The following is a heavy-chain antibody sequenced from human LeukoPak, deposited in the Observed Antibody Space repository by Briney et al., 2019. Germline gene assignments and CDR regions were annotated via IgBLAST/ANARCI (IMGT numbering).Heavy chain of an antibody. D-gene: IGHD3-22*01. Sequence: PGGSLRLSXAASGFTVSSNYMRWVRQAPGKGLEWVSVIYSGGNTYYADSVKGRFTISRDNSKNTMYLQMNSLRAEDTAVYYCARGRDYDSSGYYYMYYFDCWGQGTLVTVSS. J-gene: IGHJ4*02. CDR3: ARGRDYDSSGYYYMYYFDC. V-gene: IGHV3-53*01. CDR1: GFTVSSNY. CDR2: IYSGGNT.